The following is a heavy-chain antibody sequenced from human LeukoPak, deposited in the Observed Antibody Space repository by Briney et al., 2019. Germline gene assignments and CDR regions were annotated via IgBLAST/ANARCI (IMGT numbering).Heavy chain of an antibody. V-gene: IGHV4-34*01. CDR2: INHSGST. D-gene: IGHD3-3*01. Sequence: SETLSLTCAVYGGSFSGYYWSRIRQPPGKGLEWIGEINHSGSTNYNPSLKSRVTISVDTSKNQFSLKLSSVTAADTAVYYCARGPTYYDFWSGYYLDAFDIWGQGTMVTVPS. CDR3: ARGPTYYDFWSGYYLDAFDI. J-gene: IGHJ3*02. CDR1: GGSFSGYY.